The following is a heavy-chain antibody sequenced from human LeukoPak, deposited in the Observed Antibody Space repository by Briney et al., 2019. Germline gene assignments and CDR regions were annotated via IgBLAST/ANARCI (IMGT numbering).Heavy chain of an antibody. D-gene: IGHD2-21*01. CDR3: ARENIVPLDY. CDR1: GFPYSSYA. J-gene: IGHJ4*02. Sequence: GGSLRLSCAASGFPYSSYAMHWVRQAPGKGLEWVAVISYDGSNKYYADSVKGRFTISRDNSKNTLYLQMNSLRAEDTAVYYCARENIVPLDYWRQGNQVTVSS. V-gene: IGHV3-30-3*01. CDR2: ISYDGSNK.